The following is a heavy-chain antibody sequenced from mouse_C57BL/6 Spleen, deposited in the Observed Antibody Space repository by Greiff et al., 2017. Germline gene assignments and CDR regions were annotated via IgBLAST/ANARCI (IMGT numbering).Heavy chain of an antibody. CDR1: GYAFSSYW. CDR2: IYPGDGYT. V-gene: IGHV1-80*01. J-gene: IGHJ2*01. Sequence: QVQLQQSGAELVKPGASVKISCKASGYAFSSYWMNWVKQRPGKGLEWIGQIYPGDGYTNYTGKFKGKSTLTADKSSSTAYMQLSSLTSEDSAVYFCERGGRGDFDYWGQGTTLTVSS. CDR3: ERGGRGDFDY. D-gene: IGHD3-3*01.